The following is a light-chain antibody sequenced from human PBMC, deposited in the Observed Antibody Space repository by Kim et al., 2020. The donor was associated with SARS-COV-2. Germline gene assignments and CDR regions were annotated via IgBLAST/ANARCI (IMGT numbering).Light chain of an antibody. CDR1: QSISSY. CDR3: QQSYSTPRLT. CDR2: AAS. V-gene: IGKV1-39*01. Sequence: DIQMTQSPSSLSASVGDRVTITCRASQSISSYLNWYQQKPGKAPKLLIYAASSLQSGVPSMFSGSGSGTDFTLTISSLQPEDFATYYCQQSYSTPRLTFGGGTKVDIK. J-gene: IGKJ4*01.